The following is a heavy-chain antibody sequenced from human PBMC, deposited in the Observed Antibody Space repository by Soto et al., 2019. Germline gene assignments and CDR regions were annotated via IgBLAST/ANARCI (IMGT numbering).Heavy chain of an antibody. J-gene: IGHJ6*02. CDR3: ARERGYSYGDPPRAITPTYSYGLDV. CDR1: GYTFTSYA. CDR2: INAGNGNI. Sequence: ASVKVSCKASGYTFTSYAMHWVRQAPGQRLEWMGWINAGNGNIKYSQKFQGRVTITADESTSTAYMELSSLRSEDTAVYYCARERGYSYGDPPRAITPTYSYGLDVWGQGTTVTVSS. D-gene: IGHD5-18*01. V-gene: IGHV1-3*01.